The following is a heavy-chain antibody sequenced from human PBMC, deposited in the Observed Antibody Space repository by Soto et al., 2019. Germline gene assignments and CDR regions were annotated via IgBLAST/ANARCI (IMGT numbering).Heavy chain of an antibody. V-gene: IGHV4-59*01. D-gene: IGHD3-10*01. Sequence: LSLTCTVSCVSTTSDYLSLIRQPPGKGLEWLGYIFHSLGAKYNPSLGSRGTISLDTSKNQLSLSLRSVTAADTAIYFCVRDLNGSGDYWGQGTLVTVSS. CDR1: CVSTTSDY. CDR2: IFHSLGA. CDR3: VRDLNGSGDY. J-gene: IGHJ4*02.